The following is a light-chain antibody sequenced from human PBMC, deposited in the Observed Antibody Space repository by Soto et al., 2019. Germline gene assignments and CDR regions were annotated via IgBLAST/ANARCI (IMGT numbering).Light chain of an antibody. V-gene: IGKV3-20*01. CDR1: RSVSSSY. Sequence: EIVLTQSPDTRSFSPGERATLSCRASRSVSSSYLAWYQQKPGQAPRLLIYGAPSRATGIPARFSRSGSGTDFTLTISRLEPEDLAGYFCQQYDTSHPSTFGQGTRLEI. CDR3: QQYDTSHPST. J-gene: IGKJ5*01. CDR2: GAP.